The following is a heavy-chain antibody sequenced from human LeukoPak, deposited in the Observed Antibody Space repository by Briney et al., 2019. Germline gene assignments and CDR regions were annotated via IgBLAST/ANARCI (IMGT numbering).Heavy chain of an antibody. D-gene: IGHD6-13*01. CDR3: ASPSSSWPFDAFDI. CDR2: IYYSGST. CDR1: GGSISSYY. V-gene: IGHV4-59*01. J-gene: IGHJ3*02. Sequence: SETLSLTCTVSGGSISSYYWSWIRQPPGKGLEWIGYIYYSGSTNYNPSLKSRVTISVDTSKNQFSLKLSSVTAADTAVYYCASPSSSWPFDAFDIWGQGTMVTVSS.